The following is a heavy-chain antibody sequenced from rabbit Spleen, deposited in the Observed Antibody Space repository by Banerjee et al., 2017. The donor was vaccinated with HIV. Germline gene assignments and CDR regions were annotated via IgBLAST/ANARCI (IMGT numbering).Heavy chain of an antibody. D-gene: IGHD4-2*01. J-gene: IGHJ4*01. Sequence: QSLEESGGDLVKPGASLTLTCTASGVSFSANSYMCWVRQAPGKGLEWIACIVNGDGSTYYASWAKGRFTISKTSSTTVTLQMTSLTAADTATYFCAREIAGVAESFNLWGPGTLVTVS. CDR3: AREIAGVAESFNL. V-gene: IGHV1S40*01. CDR2: IVNGDGST. CDR1: GVSFSANSY.